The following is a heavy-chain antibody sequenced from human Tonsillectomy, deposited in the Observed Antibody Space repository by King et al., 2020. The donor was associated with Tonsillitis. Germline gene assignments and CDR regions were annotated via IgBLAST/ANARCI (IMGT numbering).Heavy chain of an antibody. CDR1: GYTFTGYY. D-gene: IGHD2-15*01. CDR2: INPDGGGT. J-gene: IGHJ4*02. Sequence: QLVQSGAEVKKPGASVRVSCTPSGYTFTGYYIHWVRQAPGQGPEWMGWINPDGGGTKCAQKFQGRVTLTRDTSISTAYMDLRSLRSNDTAIYYCTTHLGKNYSHYWGQGTLVTVSS. CDR3: TTHLGKNYSHY. V-gene: IGHV1-2*02.